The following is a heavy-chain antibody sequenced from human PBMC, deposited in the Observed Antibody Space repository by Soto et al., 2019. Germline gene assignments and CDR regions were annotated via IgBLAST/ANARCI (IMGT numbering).Heavy chain of an antibody. CDR3: ARDYYYSVDV. CDR2: IKNDGTGT. CDR1: GITFSDYW. J-gene: IGHJ6*02. V-gene: IGHV3-74*03. Sequence: GGSVRLCCAASGITFSDYWMNCVRQAPGKGLDWVSRIKNDGTGTMYADSVKGRLSISRDNAKNTLYLQMNSLRVEDTAVYYCARDYYYSVDVWGQGTSVTVSS. D-gene: IGHD3-10*01.